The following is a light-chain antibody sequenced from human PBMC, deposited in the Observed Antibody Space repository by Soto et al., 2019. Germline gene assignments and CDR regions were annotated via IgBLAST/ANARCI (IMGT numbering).Light chain of an antibody. Sequence: VVLTQSPGTLSLSPGDVATLSCRASQRVISSYLAWYQQKPGQAPRLLIYGASKRATGIPDRFSGSGSGTDFALTISRLEPEDLATYYCQQSHSTPYTFGQGTKLEI. V-gene: IGKV3-20*01. CDR2: GAS. CDR1: QRVISSY. CDR3: QQSHSTPYT. J-gene: IGKJ2*01.